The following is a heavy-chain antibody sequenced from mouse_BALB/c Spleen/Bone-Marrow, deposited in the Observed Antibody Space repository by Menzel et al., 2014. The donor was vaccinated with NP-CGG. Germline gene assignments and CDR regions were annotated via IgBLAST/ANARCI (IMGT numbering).Heavy chain of an antibody. CDR2: ISYSGGT. CDR3: ARDGNYPWYFDG. CDR1: GYSITSDYA. D-gene: IGHD2-1*01. V-gene: IGHV3-2*02. Sequence: EVQRVESGPGLVKPSQSLSLTCTVTGYSITSDYAWHWIRQFPGNRLEWMGYISYSGGTNHNPSLKSPISITRDTSKSQFFLQLNSVTTEDTATYYCARDGNYPWYFDGWGAETKVDVSS. J-gene: IGHJ1*01.